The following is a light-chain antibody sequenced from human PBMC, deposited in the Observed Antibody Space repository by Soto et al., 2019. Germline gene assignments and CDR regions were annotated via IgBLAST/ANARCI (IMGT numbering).Light chain of an antibody. CDR1: QTITRW. Sequence: DLQMTHSPSTLTASVGDSVTITCRASQTITRWMAWYQQKPGKAPKLLIYDASTLESGVPSRFSGRRSGTEFTLPLSRLQPDDCATYYGEQYSSYWTFGQGTKVDIK. CDR2: DAS. J-gene: IGKJ1*01. V-gene: IGKV1-5*01. CDR3: EQYSSYWT.